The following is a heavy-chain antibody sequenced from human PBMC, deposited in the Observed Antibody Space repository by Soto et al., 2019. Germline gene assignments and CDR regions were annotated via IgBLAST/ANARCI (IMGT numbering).Heavy chain of an antibody. CDR2: IIPIFGTA. V-gene: IGHV1-69*13. D-gene: IGHD7-27*01. Sequence: ASVKVSCKASGGTFSSYAISWVRQAPGQGLEWMGGIIPIFGTANYAQKFQGRVTITADESTSTACMELSSLRSEDTAVYYCARDYLGIYYYGMDFWGQGTTVTVSS. CDR1: GGTFSSYA. CDR3: ARDYLGIYYYGMDF. J-gene: IGHJ6*02.